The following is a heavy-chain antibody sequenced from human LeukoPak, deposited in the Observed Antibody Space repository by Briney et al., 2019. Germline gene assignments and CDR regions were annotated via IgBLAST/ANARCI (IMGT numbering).Heavy chain of an antibody. CDR1: NGSINSGGYY. V-gene: IGHV4-31*03. D-gene: IGHD3-3*01. Sequence: PSETLSLTCTVSNGSINSGGYYWSWIRQHPGKGLEWIGYIYYSGSTYYNPSLKSRVIISVDTSKNQFSLRLSSLTAADTAVYYCARAHPGLEYYFDCWGQGTLVTVSS. CDR3: ARAHPGLEYYFDC. CDR2: IYYSGST. J-gene: IGHJ4*02.